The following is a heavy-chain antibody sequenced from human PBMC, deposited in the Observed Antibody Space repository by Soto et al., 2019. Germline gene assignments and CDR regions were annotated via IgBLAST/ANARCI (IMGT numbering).Heavy chain of an antibody. Sequence: QVQLVESGGGVVQPGRSLRLSCAASGFTFSSYGMHWVRQAPGKGLEWVAVIWYDGSNKYYADSVKGRFTISRDKSKNTLDLQINSLRAEDRAVYYWVREPDYYGMDVWGQGTTVTVSS. CDR2: IWYDGSNK. J-gene: IGHJ6*02. V-gene: IGHV3-33*01. D-gene: IGHD2-2*01. CDR1: GFTFSSYG. CDR3: VREPDYYGMDV.